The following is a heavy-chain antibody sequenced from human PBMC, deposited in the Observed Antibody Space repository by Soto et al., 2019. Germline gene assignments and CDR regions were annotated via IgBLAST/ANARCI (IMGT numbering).Heavy chain of an antibody. CDR3: AKGSSYQLLYPLHY. J-gene: IGHJ4*02. CDR2: ISYDGSNK. D-gene: IGHD2-2*02. Sequence: QVQLVESGGGVVQPGRSLRLSCAASGFTFSSYGMHWVRQAPGKGLEWVAVISYDGSNKYYADSVKGRFTISRDNSKNTLYLQMNSLRAEDTAVYYCAKGSSYQLLYPLHYWGQGTLVTVSS. CDR1: GFTFSSYG. V-gene: IGHV3-30*18.